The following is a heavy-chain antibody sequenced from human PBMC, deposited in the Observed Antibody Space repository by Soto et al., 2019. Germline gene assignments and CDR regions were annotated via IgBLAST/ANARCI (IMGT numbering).Heavy chain of an antibody. CDR3: ARDRDGYSPYDY. D-gene: IGHD5-18*01. J-gene: IGHJ4*02. V-gene: IGHV4-59*01. CDR2: IYYSGST. CDR1: GGSISSYY. Sequence: SETLSLTCTVSGGSISSYYWSWIRQPPGKGLEWIGYIYYSGSTNYNPSLKSRVTISVDTSKNQFSLKLTSVTAADTAVYYCARDRDGYSPYDYWGQGTLVTVSS.